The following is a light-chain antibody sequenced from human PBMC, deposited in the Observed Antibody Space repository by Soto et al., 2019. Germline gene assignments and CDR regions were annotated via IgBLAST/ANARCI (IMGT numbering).Light chain of an antibody. CDR3: CSYAGSSTYV. CDR1: SSDVGGYKV. Sequence: QSALTQPASVSGSPXXXXTISCTGTSSDVGGYKVVSWYQQRPGKAPKLMIYEGSKRPSGVSIRFSGSKSGNTASLTISGLQAEDEAAYYCCSYAGSSTYVFGTGTKLTVL. J-gene: IGLJ1*01. V-gene: IGLV2-23*01. CDR2: EGS.